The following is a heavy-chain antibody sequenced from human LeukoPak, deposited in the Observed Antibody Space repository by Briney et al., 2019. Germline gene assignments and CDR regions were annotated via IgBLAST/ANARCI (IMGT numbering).Heavy chain of an antibody. CDR3: ARVTTDWFDP. V-gene: IGHV4-30-2*01. D-gene: IGHD4-17*01. Sequence: PSETLSLTCAVSGGSISSGGYSWSWLRQPPGKDLEWIGYIYHSGSTYYNPSLKSRVTISVDRSKNQFSLKLSSVTAADTAVYYCARVTTDWFDPWGQGTLVTVSS. CDR2: IYHSGST. J-gene: IGHJ5*02. CDR1: GGSISSGGYS.